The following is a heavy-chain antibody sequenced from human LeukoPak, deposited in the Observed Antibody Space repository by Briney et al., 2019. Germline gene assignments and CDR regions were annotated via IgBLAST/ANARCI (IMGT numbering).Heavy chain of an antibody. Sequence: PGGSLRLSCAASGFTFSSYGMHWVRQAPGKGLEWVAFIRYDGSNKYYADSVKGRFTISRDNSKNTLYLQMNSLRAEDTAVYYCARDFSYYDSSALRELYFQHWGQGTLVTVSS. CDR3: ARDFSYYDSSALRELYFQH. CDR1: GFTFSSYG. D-gene: IGHD3-22*01. J-gene: IGHJ1*01. CDR2: IRYDGSNK. V-gene: IGHV3-30*02.